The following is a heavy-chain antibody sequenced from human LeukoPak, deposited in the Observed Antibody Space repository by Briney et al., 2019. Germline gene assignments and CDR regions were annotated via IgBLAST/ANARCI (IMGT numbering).Heavy chain of an antibody. CDR2: ISGSGGST. Sequence: AGGSLRLSCAASGFTFSSYWMSWVRQAPGKGLEWVSAISGSGGSTYYADSVKGRFTISRDNSKNTLYLQMNSLRAEDTAVYYCAKLSEYYYGSGSYYDYWGQGTLVTVSS. V-gene: IGHV3-23*01. CDR1: GFTFSSYW. CDR3: AKLSEYYYGSGSYYDY. D-gene: IGHD3-10*01. J-gene: IGHJ4*02.